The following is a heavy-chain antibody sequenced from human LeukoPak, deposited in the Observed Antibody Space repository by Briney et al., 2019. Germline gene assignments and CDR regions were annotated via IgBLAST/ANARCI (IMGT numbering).Heavy chain of an antibody. Sequence: SQTLSLTCAVSGGSISSGGYSWSWIRQPPGKGLEWIGYIYHSGSTYYNPSLKSRVTISVDRSKNQFPLKLSSVTAADTAVYYCASFCSGGSCYDLWGQGTLVTVSS. D-gene: IGHD2-15*01. V-gene: IGHV4-30-2*01. CDR2: IYHSGST. CDR1: GGSISSGGYS. CDR3: ASFCSGGSCYDL. J-gene: IGHJ4*02.